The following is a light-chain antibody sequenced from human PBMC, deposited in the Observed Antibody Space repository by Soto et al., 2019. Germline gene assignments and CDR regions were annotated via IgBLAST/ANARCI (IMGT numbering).Light chain of an antibody. CDR1: SSNIGNNY. V-gene: IGLV1-51*01. CDR2: DNN. CDR3: GTWDSRLSAYV. J-gene: IGLJ1*01. Sequence: QSVLTQPPSVSAAPGQKVTISCSGSSSNIGNNYVSWYQQLPGTAPKLLIYDNNKRPSGIPDRFSDSKSGTSATLAITGLQTGDEADYYCGTWDSRLSAYVFGHATKVTV.